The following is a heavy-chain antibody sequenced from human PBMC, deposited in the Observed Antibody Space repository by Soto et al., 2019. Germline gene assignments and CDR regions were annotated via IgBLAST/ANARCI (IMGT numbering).Heavy chain of an antibody. CDR1: GFTFSSYG. Sequence: ESGGGVVQPGRSLRLSCAASGFTFSSYGMHWVRQAPGKGLEWVAVIWYDGSNKYYADSVKGRFTISRDNSKNTLYLQMNSLRAEDTAVYYCARGVSVTPTHYYYYMDVWGKGTTVTVSS. D-gene: IGHD2-21*01. V-gene: IGHV3-33*01. CDR2: IWYDGSNK. CDR3: ARGVSVTPTHYYYYMDV. J-gene: IGHJ6*03.